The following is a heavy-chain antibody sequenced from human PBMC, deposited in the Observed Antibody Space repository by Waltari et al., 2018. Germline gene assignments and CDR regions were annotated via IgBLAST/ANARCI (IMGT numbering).Heavy chain of an antibody. CDR2: IIPIFGTA. J-gene: IGHJ4*02. CDR1: GGTFSSYA. CDR3: AHRRSSSIAALVEGGDFDY. D-gene: IGHD6-6*01. V-gene: IGHV1-69*01. Sequence: QVQLVQSGAEVKKPGSSVKVSCKASGGTFSSYAISWVRQAPGQGLEWMGGIIPIFGTANYAQKFQGRVTITADESTSTAYMELSSLRSEDTAVYYCAHRRSSSIAALVEGGDFDYWGQGTLVTVSS.